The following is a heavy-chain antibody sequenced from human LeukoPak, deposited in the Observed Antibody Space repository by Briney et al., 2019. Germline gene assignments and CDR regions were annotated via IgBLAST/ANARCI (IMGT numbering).Heavy chain of an antibody. Sequence: SETQSLTCTVSGGSISSYYWSWIRQPAGKGLEWIGRIYTSGSTNYNPSLKSRVTISVDTSKNQFSLKLSSVTAADTAVYYCARDPVRSLRIPDAFDIWGQGTMVTVSS. J-gene: IGHJ3*02. D-gene: IGHD2-21*01. CDR2: IYTSGST. CDR1: GGSISSYY. CDR3: ARDPVRSLRIPDAFDI. V-gene: IGHV4-4*07.